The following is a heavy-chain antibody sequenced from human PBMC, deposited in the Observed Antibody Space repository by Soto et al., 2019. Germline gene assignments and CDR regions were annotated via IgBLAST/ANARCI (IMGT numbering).Heavy chain of an antibody. V-gene: IGHV1-69*06. CDR3: ARSFSRITMIVVVKPRAFDI. Sequence: ASVKVSCKASGGTFSSYAISWVRQAPGQGLEWMGGIIPIFGTANYAQKFQGRVTITADKSTSTAYMELSSLRSEDTAVYYCARSFSRITMIVVVKPRAFDIWGQGTMVTVSS. CDR1: GGTFSSYA. J-gene: IGHJ3*02. CDR2: IIPIFGTA. D-gene: IGHD3-22*01.